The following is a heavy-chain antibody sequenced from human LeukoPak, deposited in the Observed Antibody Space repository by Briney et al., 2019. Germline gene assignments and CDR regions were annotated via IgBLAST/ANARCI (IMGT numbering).Heavy chain of an antibody. V-gene: IGHV1-2*02. Sequence: ASVKVSCKASGYTFTGYYMHWVRQPPGQGLEWMGWINPNSGGTNYAQKFQGRVTMTRDTSISTAYMELSRLRSDDTAVYYCARDLISTMVRGARADYYYGMDVWGQGTTVTVSS. CDR3: ARDLISTMVRGARADYYYGMDV. CDR1: GYTFTGYY. CDR2: INPNSGGT. D-gene: IGHD3-10*01. J-gene: IGHJ6*02.